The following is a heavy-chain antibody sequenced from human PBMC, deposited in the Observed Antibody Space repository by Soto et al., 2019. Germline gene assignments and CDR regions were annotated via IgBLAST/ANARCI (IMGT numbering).Heavy chain of an antibody. CDR2: INPNSGGT. CDR1: GYTFTAYY. J-gene: IGHJ4*02. V-gene: IGHV1-2*02. Sequence: QVQLVQSGAEVKKPGASVKVSCKASGYTFTAYYMHWLRQAPGQGPEWVGWINPNSGGTNYAQKFQGRVTMTRDTSISTAYMELSSPRSDDTAVYYCARDPIGGGAPYYCDYWGQGTQVSVSS. CDR3: ARDPIGGGAPYYCDY. D-gene: IGHD3-16*01.